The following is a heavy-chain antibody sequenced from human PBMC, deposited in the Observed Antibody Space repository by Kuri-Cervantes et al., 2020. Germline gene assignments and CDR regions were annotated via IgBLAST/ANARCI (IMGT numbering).Heavy chain of an antibody. D-gene: IGHD3-10*01. J-gene: IGHJ4*02. Sequence: DSVKGRFTISRDNAKNTLYLQMNSLRAEDTAVYYCVRVGSYQPYWGQGTLVTVSS. V-gene: IGHV3-74*01. CDR3: VRVGSYQPY.